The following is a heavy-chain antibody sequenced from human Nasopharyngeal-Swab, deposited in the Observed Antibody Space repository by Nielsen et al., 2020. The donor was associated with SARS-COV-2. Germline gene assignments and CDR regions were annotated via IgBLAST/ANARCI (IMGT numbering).Heavy chain of an antibody. V-gene: IGHV3-53*01. D-gene: IGHD1-7*01. CDR3: ARAGITGTPWGWFDP. J-gene: IGHJ5*02. CDR2: IYSGGST. Sequence: GESLKISCAASGFTVSSNYMGWVRQAPGKGLEWVSVIYSGGSTYYADSVKGRFTISRDSSKNTLYLQMNSLRAEDTAVYYCARAGITGTPWGWFDPWGQGTLVTVSS. CDR1: GFTVSSNY.